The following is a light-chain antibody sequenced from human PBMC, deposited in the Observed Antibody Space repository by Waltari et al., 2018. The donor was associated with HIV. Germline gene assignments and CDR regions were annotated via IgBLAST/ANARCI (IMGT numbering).Light chain of an antibody. CDR2: DVN. J-gene: IGLJ1*01. CDR1: SSDVGAYNY. V-gene: IGLV2-14*01. Sequence: QSALTQPASVSGSPGQSISISCTGTSSDVGAYNYGSWSQQHPGQAPKLIIYDVNYRPSGISSRFSGSKSGNTASLTISGLQAEDEADYYCSSYTGSDTLLGVFGTGTKVTVL. CDR3: SSYTGSDTLLGV.